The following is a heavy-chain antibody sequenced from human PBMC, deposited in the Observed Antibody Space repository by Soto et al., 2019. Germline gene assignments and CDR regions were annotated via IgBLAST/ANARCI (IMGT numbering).Heavy chain of an antibody. D-gene: IGHD1-7*01. V-gene: IGHV5-51*01. Sequence: KVSCEASGYSFSTYWIGWVRQMPGKGLEWVGLIYAANSETRYSPSFQGQVTLSVDKSINTAYLQWSSLKASDTAIYYCGRHPPTPAHNGYSAPLGQGTLVTVSS. J-gene: IGHJ5*02. CDR1: GYSFSTYW. CDR2: IYAANSET. CDR3: GRHPPTPAHNGYSAP.